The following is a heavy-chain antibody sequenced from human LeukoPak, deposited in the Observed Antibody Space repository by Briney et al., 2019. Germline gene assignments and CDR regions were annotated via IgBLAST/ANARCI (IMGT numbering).Heavy chain of an antibody. CDR1: GFTFSSYG. CDR2: IWYDGSNK. D-gene: IGHD1-26*01. J-gene: IGHJ4*02. V-gene: IGHV3-33*01. CDR3: ATDRVGATILDY. Sequence: PGGSLRLSCAASGFTFSSYGMHWVRQAPGKGLEWVAVIWYDGSNKYYADSVKGRFTISRDNSKNTLYLQMNSLRAEDTAVYYCATDRVGATILDYWGQGTLVTVSS.